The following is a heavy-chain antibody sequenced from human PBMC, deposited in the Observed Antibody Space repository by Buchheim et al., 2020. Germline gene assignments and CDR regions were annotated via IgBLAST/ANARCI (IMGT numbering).Heavy chain of an antibody. Sequence: QVQLQESGPGLVKPSETLSLTCTVSGGSISSYYWSWIRQPPGKGLEWIGYIYYSGSTNYNPSLKSRVTISVDTSKNQFSLKLSSVTAADTAVYYCARDPSEIYHYFDYWGQGTL. V-gene: IGHV4-59*01. CDR2: IYYSGST. J-gene: IGHJ4*02. CDR3: ARDPSEIYHYFDY. CDR1: GGSISSYY. D-gene: IGHD3-3*01.